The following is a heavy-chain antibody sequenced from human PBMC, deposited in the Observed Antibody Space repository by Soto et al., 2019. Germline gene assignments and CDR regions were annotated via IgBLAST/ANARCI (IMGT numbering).Heavy chain of an antibody. CDR1: GFTFSSCA. Sequence: GGSLRLSCAASGFTFSSCAMSWVRQAPGKGLEWVSAISGSGGSTYYADSGKGGFTISRDNSKTRQCLQMNSLRAEDTAVYYGATVLGRPFDIVVVPTAMGWGQGTLVTVSS. CDR2: ISGSGGST. CDR3: ATVLGRPFDIVVVPTAMG. D-gene: IGHD2-2*01. V-gene: IGHV3-23*01. J-gene: IGHJ4*02.